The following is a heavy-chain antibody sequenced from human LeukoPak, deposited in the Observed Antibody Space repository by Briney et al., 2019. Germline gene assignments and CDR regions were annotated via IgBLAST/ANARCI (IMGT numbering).Heavy chain of an antibody. Sequence: SETLSLTCTVSGGSISSYYWSWIRQPPGKGLEWIGYIYYSGSTNYNPSLKSRVTISVDTSKNQFSLKLSSVTAAVTAVYYCARDGDYGDFDYWGQGTLVTVSS. V-gene: IGHV4-59*01. CDR1: GGSISSYY. D-gene: IGHD4-17*01. CDR3: ARDGDYGDFDY. CDR2: IYYSGST. J-gene: IGHJ4*02.